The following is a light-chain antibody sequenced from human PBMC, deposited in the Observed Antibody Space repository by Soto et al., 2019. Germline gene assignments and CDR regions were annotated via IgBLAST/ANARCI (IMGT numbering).Light chain of an antibody. CDR3: MQSQQSPST. V-gene: IGKV2-28*01. CDR2: FGS. Sequence: DIVMTQSPLSLPVTPGEPASISCSSSQSLLQSNGYNYLDWYLQKPGQSPQLLIYFGSYRASGVPDRFSGSGSGTDFTLKIRRLEAEDVGVYYCMQSQQSPSTFGQGTKVYI. CDR1: QSLLQSNGYNY. J-gene: IGKJ1*01.